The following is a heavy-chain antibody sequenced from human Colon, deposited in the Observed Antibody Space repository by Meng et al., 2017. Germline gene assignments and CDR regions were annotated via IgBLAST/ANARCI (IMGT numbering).Heavy chain of an antibody. CDR3: ARGASDYDFDY. D-gene: IGHD3-22*01. Sequence: QESGPGLGRPSETLALTCTVSGGSVSSGSYYWSWIRQPPGKGLEWIGYIYYSGSTNYNPSLKSRVTISVDTSKNQFSLKLSSVTAADTAVYYCARGASDYDFDYWGQGTLVTVSS. V-gene: IGHV4-61*01. J-gene: IGHJ4*02. CDR1: GGSVSSGSYY. CDR2: IYYSGST.